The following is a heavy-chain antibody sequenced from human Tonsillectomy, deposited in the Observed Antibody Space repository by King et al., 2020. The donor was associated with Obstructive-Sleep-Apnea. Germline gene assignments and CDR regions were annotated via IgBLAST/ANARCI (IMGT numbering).Heavy chain of an antibody. V-gene: IGHV4-59*01. CDR2: IYYSGST. CDR1: GGSISSYY. CDR3: ARGGWYYFDY. J-gene: IGHJ4*02. Sequence: VQLQESGPGLVKPSETLSLTCTVSGGSISSYYWSWIRQPPGKGLEWIGYIYYSGSTNYNPSLKSRVTISVDTTKNQFSLKLSSVTAADTAVYYCARGGWYYFDYWGQGTLVTVSS. D-gene: IGHD6-19*01.